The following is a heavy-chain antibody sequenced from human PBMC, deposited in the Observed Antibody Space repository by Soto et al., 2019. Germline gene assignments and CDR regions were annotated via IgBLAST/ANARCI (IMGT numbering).Heavy chain of an antibody. V-gene: IGHV1-8*01. CDR2: MNPTSGNT. CDR3: AREYYAILTGWGHDAFDI. J-gene: IGHJ3*02. D-gene: IGHD3-9*01. CDR1: GYTFTSYD. Sequence: ASVKVSCKASGYTFTSYDINWVRQATGQGLEWMGWMNPTSGNTGYAQKFQGRVTMTRNTSISTAYMELSSLRSEDTAVYYCAREYYAILTGWGHDAFDIWGQGTMVTVSS.